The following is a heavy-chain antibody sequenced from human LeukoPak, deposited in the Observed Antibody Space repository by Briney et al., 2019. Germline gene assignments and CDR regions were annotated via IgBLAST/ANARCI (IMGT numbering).Heavy chain of an antibody. V-gene: IGHV1-69*04. D-gene: IGHD3-22*01. CDR1: GGTFSSYA. CDR3: ASFYDSSGYYSYYYGMDV. CDR2: IIPILGIA. Sequence: SVKVSCKASGGTFSSYAISWVRQAPGQGLEWMGRIIPILGIANYAQKFQGRVTITADKSTSTAYMELSSLRSEDTAVYYCASFYDSSGYYSYYYGMDVWGQGTTVTVSS. J-gene: IGHJ6*02.